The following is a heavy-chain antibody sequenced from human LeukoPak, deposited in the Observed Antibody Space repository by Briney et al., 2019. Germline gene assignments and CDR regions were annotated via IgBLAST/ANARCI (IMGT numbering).Heavy chain of an antibody. V-gene: IGHV4-31*03. CDR3: ATLSPPYYYDSSADDAFDI. CDR2: IYYSGST. J-gene: IGHJ3*02. Sequence: PSQTLSLTCTVSGGSISSGGYYWSWIRQHPGKGLEWIGYIYYSGSTYYNPSLKSRVTISVDTSKNQFSLKLSSVTAADTAVYYCATLSPPYYYDSSADDAFDIWGQGTMVTVSS. CDR1: GGSISSGGYY. D-gene: IGHD3-22*01.